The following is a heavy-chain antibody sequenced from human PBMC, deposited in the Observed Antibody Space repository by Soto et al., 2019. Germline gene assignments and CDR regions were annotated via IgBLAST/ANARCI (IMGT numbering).Heavy chain of an antibody. J-gene: IGHJ5*02. Sequence: VASVKVSCKASGYTFTSYYMHWVRQAPGQGLEWMGIINPSGGSTSYAQKFQGRVTMTRDTSTSTAYMELRSLRSDDTAVYFCARVWGSYQAPSGGAGFDPWGQGTLVTVSS. CDR1: GYTFTSYY. CDR3: ARVWGSYQAPSGGAGFDP. D-gene: IGHD3-16*02. CDR2: INPSGGST. V-gene: IGHV1-46*01.